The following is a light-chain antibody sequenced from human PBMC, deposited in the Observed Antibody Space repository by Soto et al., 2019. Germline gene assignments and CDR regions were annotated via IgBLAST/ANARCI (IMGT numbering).Light chain of an antibody. CDR2: NNI. CDR3: AAWDDSLTAVV. V-gene: IGLV1-44*01. J-gene: IGLJ2*01. CDR1: SSNIGSDP. Sequence: QAVLPQPPSASGTPGQRVTISCSGSSSNIGSDPVNWYRQFPGAAPQLLIFNNIERPSGVPDRFSGSKSGTSASLAISGLQSEDEADYYCAAWDDSLTAVVFGGGTKVTVL.